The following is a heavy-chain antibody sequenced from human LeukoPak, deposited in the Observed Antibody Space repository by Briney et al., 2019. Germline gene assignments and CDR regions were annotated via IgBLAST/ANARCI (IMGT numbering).Heavy chain of an antibody. J-gene: IGHJ6*03. CDR3: VRRGSNYPYYMDV. CDR1: GFTFSSYA. Sequence: GESLRLSCAASGFTFSSYAMSWVRQAPGKGLEWVSVISASGRNTYYSESAKGQFTISRDNSKNTLYLQMSGLRAEDTAVSYCVRRGSNYPYYMDVWGKGTTVTVSS. CDR2: ISASGRNT. V-gene: IGHV3-23*01.